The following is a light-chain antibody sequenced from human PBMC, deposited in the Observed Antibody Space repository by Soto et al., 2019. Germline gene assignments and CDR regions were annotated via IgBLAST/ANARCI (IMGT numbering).Light chain of an antibody. CDR3: CSYAGSVWV. V-gene: IGLV2-23*01. CDR1: SSDVGSYNL. J-gene: IGLJ3*02. CDR2: EGS. Sequence: QSALTQPASVSGSPGQSMTISCTGTSSDVGSYNLVSWYQQHPGKAPKLMIYEGSKRPSGVSNRFSGSKSGNTASLTISGLQAEDEAEYYCCSYAGSVWVFGGGTKLTVL.